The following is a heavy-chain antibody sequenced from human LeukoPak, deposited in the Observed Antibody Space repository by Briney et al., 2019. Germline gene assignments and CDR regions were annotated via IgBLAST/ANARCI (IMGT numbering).Heavy chain of an antibody. CDR1: GGSISSSSYY. CDR3: ARADYGDYFRFDP. D-gene: IGHD4-17*01. Sequence: SETLSLTCTVSGGSISSSSYYWGWIRQPPGKGLEWIGSIYYSGSTYYNPSLKSRVTISVDTSKNQFSLKLSSVTAADTAVYYCARADYGDYFRFDPWGQGTLVTVSS. CDR2: IYYSGST. V-gene: IGHV4-39*01. J-gene: IGHJ5*02.